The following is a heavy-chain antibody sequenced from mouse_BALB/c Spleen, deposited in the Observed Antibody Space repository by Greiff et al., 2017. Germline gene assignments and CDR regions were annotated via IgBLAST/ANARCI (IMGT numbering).Heavy chain of an antibody. D-gene: IGHD1-1*01. J-gene: IGHJ2*01. CDR2: IDPENGDS. V-gene: IGHV14-4*02. CDR1: GFNIKDYY. Sequence: EVQLQLSGAELVGSGASVKLSCTASGFNIKDYYMHWVKQRPEQGLEWIGWIDPENGDSEYAPKFQGKATMTADTSSNTAYLQLSSLASEDTAVYYCNARSSYNYWGQGTTLTVTS. CDR3: NARSSYNY.